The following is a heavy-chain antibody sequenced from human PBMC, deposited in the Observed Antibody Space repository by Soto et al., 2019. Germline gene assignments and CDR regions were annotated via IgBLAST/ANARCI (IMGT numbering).Heavy chain of an antibody. CDR1: GGSFSGYY. D-gene: IGHD2-2*01. CDR3: ARGLRYCSSTSCYARYYYMDV. CDR2: INHSGST. Sequence: QVQLQQWGAGLLKPSETLSLTCAVYGGSFSGYYWSWIRQPPGKGLEWIGEINHSGSTNYNPSLKGRVTISVDTSKNQFSLKLSSVTAADTAVYYCARGLRYCSSTSCYARYYYMDVWGKGTTVTVSS. V-gene: IGHV4-34*01. J-gene: IGHJ6*03.